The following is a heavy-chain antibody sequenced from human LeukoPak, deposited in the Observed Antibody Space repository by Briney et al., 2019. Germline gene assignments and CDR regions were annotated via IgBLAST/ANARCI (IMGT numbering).Heavy chain of an antibody. J-gene: IGHJ4*02. V-gene: IGHV3-48*03. D-gene: IGHD5-18*01. Sequence: PGGSLRLSCAASGFTFSSYEMNWVRQAPGKELEWVSYISSSGSTIYYADSVKGRFTISRDNAKDSLYLQMNSLRAEDTAVYYCARVRSGYSHENYFDYWGQGTLVTVSS. CDR2: ISSSGSTI. CDR3: ARVRSGYSHENYFDY. CDR1: GFTFSSYE.